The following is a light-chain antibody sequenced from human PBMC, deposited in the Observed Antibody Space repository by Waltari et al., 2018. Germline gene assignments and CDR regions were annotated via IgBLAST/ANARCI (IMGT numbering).Light chain of an antibody. CDR1: SSDVGGSHY. CDR3: SSYTSSSTPYV. V-gene: IGLV2-14*03. CDR2: DVS. Sequence: QSALTQPASVSGSPGQSITISCTGTSSDVGGSHYVSWYQQHPGKAPKLMIYDVSNWPSGVSNRFSGSKSGNTASLTISGLQAEDEADYYCSSYTSSSTPYVFGTGTKVTVL. J-gene: IGLJ1*01.